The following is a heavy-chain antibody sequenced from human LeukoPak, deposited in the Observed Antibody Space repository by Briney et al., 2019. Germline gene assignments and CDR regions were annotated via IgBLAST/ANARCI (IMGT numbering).Heavy chain of an antibody. CDR1: GGSISTYF. CDR3: ARGNRRYDPPDV. V-gene: IGHV4-59*01. CDR2: IYYGGST. D-gene: IGHD3-3*01. Sequence: PSETLSLPCPFSGGSISTYFWSWIRQPPGEGLEWIGYIYYGGSTNYNPSLQSRATISVDTSKNELSLKLMSVTAADTAVYYCARGNRRYDPPDVWGQGTTVTVSS. J-gene: IGHJ6*02.